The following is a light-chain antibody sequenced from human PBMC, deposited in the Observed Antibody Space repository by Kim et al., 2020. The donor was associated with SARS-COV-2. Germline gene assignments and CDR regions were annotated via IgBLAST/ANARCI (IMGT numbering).Light chain of an antibody. CDR2: SAS. CDR1: QSVSNH. V-gene: IGKV3-15*01. CDR3: QQYNKWPRT. Sequence: VSPGERVTLSHRASQSVSNHLAWYQQEPGQAPRLLVFSASARATGIPARFSGSGSGTEFTLTISSLQSADFAVYYCQQYNKWPRTFGQGTKVDIK. J-gene: IGKJ1*01.